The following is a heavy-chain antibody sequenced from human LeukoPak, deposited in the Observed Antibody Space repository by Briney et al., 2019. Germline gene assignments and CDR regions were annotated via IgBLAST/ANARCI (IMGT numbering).Heavy chain of an antibody. Sequence: GGSLRLSCAASGFNFHDYAMHWVRQTPGKGLEWVSSISWNSGRLGYADSVKGRFTISRDNAKNSLYLEMNSLRAEDTALYYCAKVGRHSYVGAFDIWGQGTMVTVSS. CDR3: AKVGRHSYVGAFDI. CDR2: ISWNSGRL. V-gene: IGHV3-9*01. D-gene: IGHD2-21*01. CDR1: GFNFHDYA. J-gene: IGHJ3*02.